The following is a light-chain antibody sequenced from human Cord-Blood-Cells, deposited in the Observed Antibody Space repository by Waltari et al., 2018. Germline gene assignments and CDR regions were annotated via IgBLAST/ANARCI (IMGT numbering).Light chain of an antibody. CDR2: GAS. J-gene: IGKJ1*01. V-gene: IGKV3-20*01. CDR1: QSVSSSY. CDR3: QQYGSLWT. Sequence: EIVLTQSPGTLSLSPGERATLSCRASQSVSSSYLAWYQQKPGQAPRLLIYGASSRATGIPDRVSGSGSGTDFTLTISRLEPEEFAVYYCQQYGSLWTFGQGTKVEIK.